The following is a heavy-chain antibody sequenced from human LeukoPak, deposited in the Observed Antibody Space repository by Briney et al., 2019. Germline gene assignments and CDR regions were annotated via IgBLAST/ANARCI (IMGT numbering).Heavy chain of an antibody. V-gene: IGHV4-59*01. CDR3: ARIRTLLLWFGEVGDYFDY. CDR1: GDSLCRYY. J-gene: IGHJ4*02. D-gene: IGHD3-10*01. Sequence: SETLTLTCTVSGDSLCRYYWGWIRQPTGKGLEWIVRMYYRGSTKYNTSLKSRVTISVDTSKNQFSMKLSSVTAADKAVYYSARIRTLLLWFGEVGDYFDYWGQGTLVTVSS. CDR2: MYYRGST.